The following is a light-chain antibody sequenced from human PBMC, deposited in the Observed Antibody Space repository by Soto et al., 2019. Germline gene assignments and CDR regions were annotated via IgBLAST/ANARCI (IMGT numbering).Light chain of an antibody. V-gene: IGKV1-9*01. J-gene: IGKJ5*01. CDR3: HQLNVYPQIT. CDR2: TTS. CDR1: QAISNY. Sequence: DIQLTQSPSFLSASVGDRVTITCRASQAISNYLAWYQQRPGKAPNLLIYTTSTLQSGGPSRFSGSGSGTEFTLTISSLQPEDFATYYCHQLNVYPQITFGQGTRLEIK.